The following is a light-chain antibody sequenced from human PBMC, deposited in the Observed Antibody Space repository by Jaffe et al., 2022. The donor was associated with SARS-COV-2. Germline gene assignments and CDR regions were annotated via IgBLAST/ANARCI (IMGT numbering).Light chain of an antibody. CDR2: AAS. Sequence: EIVLTQSPGTLSLSPGERATLSCRASQSVNSDFLAWYQQKPGQAPRLLIYAASSRATGIPDRFSGSGSGTDFTLTISRLEPEDFALYYCQQYGNSPATFGQGTKVEIK. V-gene: IGKV3-20*01. CDR1: QSVNSDF. J-gene: IGKJ1*01. CDR3: QQYGNSPAT.